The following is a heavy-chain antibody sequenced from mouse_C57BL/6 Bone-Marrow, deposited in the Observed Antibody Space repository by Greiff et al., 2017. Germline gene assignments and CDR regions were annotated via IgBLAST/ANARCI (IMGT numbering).Heavy chain of an antibody. Sequence: VQLQQSGAELARPGASVKLSCKASGYTFTSYGISWVKQRTGQGLEWIGEIYPRSGNTYYNEKFKGKATLTADKSSSTAYMELCSLTSEDSAVYFCARLTVVATDWYFDVWGTGTTVTVSS. V-gene: IGHV1-81*01. D-gene: IGHD1-1*01. CDR3: ARLTVVATDWYFDV. J-gene: IGHJ1*03. CDR1: GYTFTSYG. CDR2: IYPRSGNT.